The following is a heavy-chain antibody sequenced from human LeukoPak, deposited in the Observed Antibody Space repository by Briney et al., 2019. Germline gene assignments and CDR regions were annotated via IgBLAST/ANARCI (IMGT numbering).Heavy chain of an antibody. J-gene: IGHJ5*01. CDR2: ISATGDST. CDR1: GFSFGSYA. Sequence: PGGSLRLSCGASGFSFGSYAMSWVRQAPGKGPEWVSAISATGDSTYYADSVKGRLTISRDNSKSTLDLQMNSLRAEDTAVYYCAKGWPIAGDIKDWFDSWGQGTLVTVSS. CDR3: AKGWPIAGDIKDWFDS. V-gene: IGHV3-23*01. D-gene: IGHD6-13*01.